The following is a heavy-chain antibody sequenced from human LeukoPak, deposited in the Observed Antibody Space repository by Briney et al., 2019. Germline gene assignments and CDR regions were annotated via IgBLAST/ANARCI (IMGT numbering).Heavy chain of an antibody. V-gene: IGHV4-34*01. D-gene: IGHD3-10*01. CDR1: GGSFSGYY. CDR2: INHSGST. CDR3: ARGRTTMVRGVMVGLDY. Sequence: SETLSLTCAVYGGSFSGYYWSWIRQPPRKGLEWIGEINHSGSTNYNPSLKSRVTISVDTSKNQFSLKLSSVTAADTAVYYCARGRTTMVRGVMVGLDYWGQGTLVTVSS. J-gene: IGHJ4*02.